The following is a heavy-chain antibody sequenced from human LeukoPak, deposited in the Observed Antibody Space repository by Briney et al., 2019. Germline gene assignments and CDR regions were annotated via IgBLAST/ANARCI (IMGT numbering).Heavy chain of an antibody. D-gene: IGHD2-2*01. CDR2: INHSGST. J-gene: IGHJ4*02. Sequence: PSETLSLICAVYSGSFSGYYWSWIRQPPGKGLEWIGEINHSGSTNYNPSLKSRVTISVDTSKNQFSLKLSSVTAADTAVYYCARMHLVVPAAMRPFDYWGQGTLVTVSS. CDR3: ARMHLVVPAAMRPFDY. V-gene: IGHV4-34*01. CDR1: SGSFSGYY.